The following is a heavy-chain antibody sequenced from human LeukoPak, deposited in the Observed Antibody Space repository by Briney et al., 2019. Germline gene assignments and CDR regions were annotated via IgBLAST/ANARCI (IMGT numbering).Heavy chain of an antibody. CDR1: GFTFTVSV. D-gene: IGHD1-26*01. V-gene: IGHV3-73*01. CDR3: TNMYGGSGSSLDY. Sequence: GGSLRLAWAASGFTFTVSVTHWVRQTSGEGLGWVGRIRDKTKSYATAYAESVRGRFTISRDDSKNTAYLQMNSLRTDDTAVYYCTNMYGGSGSSLDYWGPGTLVTVSS. J-gene: IGHJ4*02. CDR2: IRDKTKSYAT.